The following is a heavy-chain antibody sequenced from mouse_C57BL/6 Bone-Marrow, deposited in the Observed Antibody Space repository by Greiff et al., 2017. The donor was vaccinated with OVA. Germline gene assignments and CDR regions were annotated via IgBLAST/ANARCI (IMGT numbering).Heavy chain of an antibody. V-gene: IGHV2-5*01. CDR3: AKRLLLRSYAMDY. D-gene: IGHD1-1*01. J-gene: IGHJ4*01. CDR1: GFSLTSYG. Sequence: QVHVKQSGPGLVQPSQSLSITCTVSGFSLTSYGVHWVRQSPGKGLEWLGVIWRGGSTDYNAAFMSRLSITKDNSKSQVFFKMNSLQADDTAIYYCAKRLLLRSYAMDYWGQGTSVTVSS. CDR2: IWRGGST.